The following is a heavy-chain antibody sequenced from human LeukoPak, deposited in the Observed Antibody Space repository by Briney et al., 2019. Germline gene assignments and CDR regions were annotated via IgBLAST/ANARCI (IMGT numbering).Heavy chain of an antibody. V-gene: IGHV3-23*01. CDR1: GFTFSSYA. CDR2: ISGSGGST. J-gene: IGHJ6*02. CDR3: AKDNRDLLWFGEFQSGMDV. Sequence: GGSLSLSCAASGFTFSSYAMSWVRQAPGKGLEWVSAISGSGGSTYYADSVKGRFTISRDNSKNTLYLQMNSLRAEDTAVYYCAKDNRDLLWFGEFQSGMDVWGHGTTVTVSS. D-gene: IGHD3-10*01.